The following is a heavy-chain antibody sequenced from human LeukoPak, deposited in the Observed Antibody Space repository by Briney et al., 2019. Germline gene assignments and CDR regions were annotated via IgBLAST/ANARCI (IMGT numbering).Heavy chain of an antibody. J-gene: IGHJ4*02. V-gene: IGHV3-66*01. CDR1: GFTVSSNY. CDR2: LYSGGST. Sequence: GGSLRLSCAASGFTVSSNYMSWVRQAPGKGLEWVSVLYSGGSTYYAGSVKGRFTISRDNSKNTLYLQMNGLRAEDTAVYYCARAPPGYCSGGSCSRPLDFWGQGTLVTVSS. D-gene: IGHD2-15*01. CDR3: ARAPPGYCSGGSCSRPLDF.